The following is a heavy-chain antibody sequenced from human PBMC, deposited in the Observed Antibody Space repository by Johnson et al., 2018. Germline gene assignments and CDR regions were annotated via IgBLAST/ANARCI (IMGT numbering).Heavy chain of an antibody. CDR2: IGTTGDT. CDR3: TRETLRNAFDI. V-gene: IGHV3-13*01. D-gene: IGHD3-16*01. CDR1: GFTFSTYD. Sequence: VQLQESGGGLVQPGGSLRLSCAASGFTFSTYDMHWVRQATGKGLEWVSAIGTTGDTYYSGSVKGRFSISRENAKNSLYLQMNSLRAGDTAVYYCTRETLRNAFDIWGQGTMVTVSS. J-gene: IGHJ3*02.